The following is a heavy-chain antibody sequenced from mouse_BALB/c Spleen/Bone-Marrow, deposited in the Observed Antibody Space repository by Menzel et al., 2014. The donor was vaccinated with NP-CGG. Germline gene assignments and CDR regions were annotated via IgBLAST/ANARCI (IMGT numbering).Heavy chain of an antibody. CDR2: INSNGGST. V-gene: IGHV5-6-3*01. CDR3: ARERYYGNGRIFEY. J-gene: IGHJ2*01. Sequence: EVKLMESGGGLVQPGGSLKLSCAASGFTFSSYGMSWVRQTPDKRLELVATINSNGGSTYYPDSVKGRFTISRDNAKNTLYLQMSSRKSEDTAMYYCARERYYGNGRIFEYWGQGTTLTVSS. D-gene: IGHD1-1*01. CDR1: GFTFSSYG.